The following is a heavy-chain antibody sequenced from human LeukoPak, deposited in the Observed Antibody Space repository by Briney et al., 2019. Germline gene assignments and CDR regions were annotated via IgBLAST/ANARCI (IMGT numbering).Heavy chain of an antibody. D-gene: IGHD3-22*01. CDR2: INPSGGST. J-gene: IGHJ4*02. CDR3: ARTYYYDSSGYYGYFDY. CDR1: GYTFTSYY. Sequence: ASVEVSCKASGYTFTSYYMHWVRQAPGQGLEWMGIINPSGGSTSYAQKFQGRVTMTRDTSTSTVYMELSSLRSEDTAVYYCARTYYYDSSGYYGYFDYWGQGTLVTVSS. V-gene: IGHV1-46*01.